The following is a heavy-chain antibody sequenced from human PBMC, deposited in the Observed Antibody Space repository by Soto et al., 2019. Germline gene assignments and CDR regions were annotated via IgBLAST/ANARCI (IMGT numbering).Heavy chain of an antibody. J-gene: IGHJ6*02. CDR3: ARTGEDDKVELESYYYGMDF. CDR2: MNPNSGNT. V-gene: IGHV1-8*01. CDR1: GYTFTSYD. D-gene: IGHD1-1*01. Sequence: ASVTISCKASGYTFTSYDINWVRQATGQGLEWMGWMNPNSGNTGYAQKFQGRDTMTRNTSRSTAYMELSSLRSEDTAVYYCARTGEDDKVELESYYYGMDFWGQGTTVTVSS.